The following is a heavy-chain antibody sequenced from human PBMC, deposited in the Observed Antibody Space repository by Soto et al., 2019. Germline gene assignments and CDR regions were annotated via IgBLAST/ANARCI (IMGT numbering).Heavy chain of an antibody. J-gene: IGHJ1*01. D-gene: IGHD5-12*01. V-gene: IGHV1-69*12. CDR3: VRVVAIPGYPDK. CDR1: GGTFSSYA. CDR2: IVPIVDTS. Sequence: QVQLVQSGAEVRQPASSVKVSCKTSGGTFSSYAISWVRQAPGHGLEWMGGIVPIVDTSTYAQKFQGRVTIPAYESTSAVYMALSSLRADNTAVYYCVRVVAIPGYPDKRAQGTLVTVSS.